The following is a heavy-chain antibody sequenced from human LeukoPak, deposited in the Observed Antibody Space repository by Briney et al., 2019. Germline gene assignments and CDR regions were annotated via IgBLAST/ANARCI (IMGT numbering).Heavy chain of an antibody. CDR3: ARERGYNWNYEDDAFDI. CDR1: GYTFTSYG. V-gene: IGHV1-18*01. Sequence: ASVKVSCKASGYTFTSYGISWVRRAPGQGLEWMGWISAYNGNTNYAQKLQGRVTMTTDTSTSTAYMELRSLRSDDTAVYYCARERGYNWNYEDDAFDIWGQGTMVTVSS. D-gene: IGHD1-7*01. CDR2: ISAYNGNT. J-gene: IGHJ3*02.